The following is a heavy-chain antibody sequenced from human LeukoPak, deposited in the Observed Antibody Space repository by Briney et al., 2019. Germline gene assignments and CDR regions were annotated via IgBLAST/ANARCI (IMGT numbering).Heavy chain of an antibody. D-gene: IGHD1-26*01. CDR3: ARGVAGSGSTPNY. CDR1: GGSISGYY. Sequence: SETLSLTCSVAGGSISGYYWMWIRQPPGKGLEWIGYLYYSGDTKYSPSLKSRVTISEDTSKNQASLKLRSVTAADTAMYYCARGVAGSGSTPNYWGQGTLVTVSS. J-gene: IGHJ4*02. V-gene: IGHV4-59*01. CDR2: LYYSGDT.